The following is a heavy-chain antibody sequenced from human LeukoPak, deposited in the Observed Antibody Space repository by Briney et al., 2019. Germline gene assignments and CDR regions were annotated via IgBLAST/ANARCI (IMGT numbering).Heavy chain of an antibody. D-gene: IGHD2-15*01. CDR1: GFTFSSYS. CDR2: ISSSSSYI. Sequence: GGSLRLSCAASGFTFSSYSMNWVRQAPGKGLEWVSSISSSSSYIYYADSVKGRFTISRDNAKNSLYLQMNSLRAEDTAVYYCARGKYCSGGSCYSFWFDPWGQGTLVTVSS. CDR3: ARGKYCSGGSCYSFWFDP. V-gene: IGHV3-21*01. J-gene: IGHJ5*02.